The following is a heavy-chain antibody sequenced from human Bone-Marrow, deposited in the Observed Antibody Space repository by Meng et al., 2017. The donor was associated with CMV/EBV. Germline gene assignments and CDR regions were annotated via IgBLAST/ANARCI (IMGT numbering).Heavy chain of an antibody. CDR3: ARDVSPRSSAYFAIYYFHALDV. J-gene: IGHJ6*02. D-gene: IGHD2-21*01. CDR1: GFTFSSYC. Sequence: GESLKISCAASGFTFSSYCMNWVRQAPGKGLEWVSSISSSGTYIYYADSVKGRFTISRDNAQNSLYLQMNSLRAEDTAVYYCARDVSPRSSAYFAIYYFHALDVWGQGTTVTVSS. V-gene: IGHV3-21*01. CDR2: ISSSGTYI.